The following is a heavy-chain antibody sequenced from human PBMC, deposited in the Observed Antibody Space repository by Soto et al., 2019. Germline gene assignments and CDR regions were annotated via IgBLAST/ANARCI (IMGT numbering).Heavy chain of an antibody. D-gene: IGHD1-26*01. CDR1: GGSISGYY. V-gene: IGHV4-59*01. CDR3: ARGVGSSPPRY. J-gene: IGHJ4*02. CDR2: VYYSGGA. Sequence: SETLSLTCTVSGGSISGYYWSWIRQPPGKGLEWIGNVYYSGGAKYNPSLRSRVIISADTSKNQISLKLTSATAADTAVYYCARGVGSSPPRYWGRGTLVTVSS.